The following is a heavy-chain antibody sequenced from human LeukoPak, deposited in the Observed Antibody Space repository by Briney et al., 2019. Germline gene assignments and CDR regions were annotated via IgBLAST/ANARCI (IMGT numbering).Heavy chain of an antibody. CDR1: GFTFSSYA. V-gene: IGHV3-30-3*01. J-gene: IGHJ5*02. D-gene: IGHD5-24*01. CDR3: ARSREMSTP. Sequence: GGSLRLSCAASGFTFSSYAMHWVRQAPGKGLEWVAVISYDGSNKYYADSVKGRFTNSRDNAKNTLYLQMNSLRAEDTAVYYCARSREMSTPWGQGTLVTVFS. CDR2: ISYDGSNK.